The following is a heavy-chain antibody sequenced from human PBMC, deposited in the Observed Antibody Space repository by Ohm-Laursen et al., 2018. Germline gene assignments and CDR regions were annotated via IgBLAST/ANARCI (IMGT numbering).Heavy chain of an antibody. J-gene: IGHJ4*02. CDR3: AKNWNLDY. CDR2: IWYDGSNK. Sequence: SLRLSCAASGFTFSNYGMHWVRQAPGKGLEWVAVIWYDGSNKYYADSVKGRFTISRDNAKNTLYLQMNSLRAEDTAVYYCAKNWNLDYWGQGTLVTVSS. CDR1: GFTFSNYG. D-gene: IGHD1-1*01. V-gene: IGHV3-33*03.